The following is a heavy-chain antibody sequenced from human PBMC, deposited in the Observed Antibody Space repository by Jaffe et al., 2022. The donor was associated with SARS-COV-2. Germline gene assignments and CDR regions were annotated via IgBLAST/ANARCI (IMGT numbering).Heavy chain of an antibody. D-gene: IGHD2-15*01. CDR2: INHSGST. Sequence: QVQLQQWGAGLLKPSETLSLTCAVYGGSFSGYYWSWIRQPPGKGLEWIGEINHSGSTNYNPSLKSRVTISVDTSKNQFSLKLSSVTAADTAVYYCARGRVVVAATYNWFDPWGQGTLVTVSS. V-gene: IGHV4-34*01. J-gene: IGHJ5*02. CDR3: ARGRVVVAATYNWFDP. CDR1: GGSFSGYY.